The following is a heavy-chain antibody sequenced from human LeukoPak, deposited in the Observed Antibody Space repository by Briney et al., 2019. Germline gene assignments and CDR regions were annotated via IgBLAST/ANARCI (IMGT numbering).Heavy chain of an antibody. CDR1: GYTFTGYY. D-gene: IGHD5-18*01. CDR3: ASDRGYSYGNYFDY. J-gene: IGHJ4*02. V-gene: IGHV1-2*02. Sequence: ASVKVSCKASGYTFTGYYIHWVRQAPGQGLEWMGWINPNSGGTNYAQKLQGRVTMTRDTSISTAYMELSRLRSDDTAVYYCASDRGYSYGNYFDYWGQGTLVTVSS. CDR2: INPNSGGT.